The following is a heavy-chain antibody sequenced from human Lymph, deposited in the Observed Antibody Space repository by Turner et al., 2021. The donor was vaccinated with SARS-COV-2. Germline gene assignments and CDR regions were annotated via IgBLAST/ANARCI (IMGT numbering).Heavy chain of an antibody. Sequence: QVQLQVSGPGLVKPSETLSLTCTVSGGSISIYYWCWIRQPPGKGLEWIGYIYYSGGTNDNPSLKSRVTISVDTSKNQFSLKLTSVTAADTAVYYCARGFDYWGQGTLVTVSP. CDR3: ARGFDY. CDR2: IYYSGGT. J-gene: IGHJ4*02. V-gene: IGHV4-59*01. CDR1: GGSISIYY.